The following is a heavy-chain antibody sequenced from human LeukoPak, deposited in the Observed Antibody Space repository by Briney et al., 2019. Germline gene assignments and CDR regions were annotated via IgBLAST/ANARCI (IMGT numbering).Heavy chain of an antibody. V-gene: IGHV4-38-2*02. D-gene: IGHD4-23*01. CDR1: GYSLSSGYY. CDR3: ASSNGGKIVPFDY. J-gene: IGHJ4*02. CDR2: IYHSGST. Sequence: SETLSLTCTVSGYSLSSGYYWGWIRQPPGKGLEWIGSIYHSGSTYYNPSLKSRVTISVDTSKNQFSLKLSSVTAADTAVYYCASSNGGKIVPFDYWGQGTLVTVSS.